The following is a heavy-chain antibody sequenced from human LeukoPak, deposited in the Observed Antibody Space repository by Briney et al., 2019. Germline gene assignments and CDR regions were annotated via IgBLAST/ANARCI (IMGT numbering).Heavy chain of an antibody. CDR3: ARNRGSSGWYESDY. J-gene: IGHJ4*02. D-gene: IGHD6-19*01. Sequence: ASVKVSCKASGYTFTSYYMHWVQQAPGQGLEWMGIINPSGGSTSYAQKFQGRVTMTRDTSTSTAYLDLRSLRSDDTAVYYCARNRGSSGWYESDYWGQGTLVTVSS. V-gene: IGHV1-46*01. CDR1: GYTFTSYY. CDR2: INPSGGST.